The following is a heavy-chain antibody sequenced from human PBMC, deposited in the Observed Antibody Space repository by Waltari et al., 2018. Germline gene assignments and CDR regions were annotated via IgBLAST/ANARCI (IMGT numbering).Heavy chain of an antibody. CDR2: IFYSGAT. CDR3: ARQDYYYVKGYFDL. J-gene: IGHJ2*01. CDR1: GGSISIVAYY. V-gene: IGHV4-39*01. D-gene: IGHD3-22*01. Sequence: QLQLQESGPGLVKPSETVSLTCTVSGGSISIVAYYWGWVRQPPGKGLEFIASIFYSGATYYNPSLESRVTISVDTSKNQFSLELTSVTDADTAVYYCARQDYYYVKGYFDLWGRGTLVTVSS.